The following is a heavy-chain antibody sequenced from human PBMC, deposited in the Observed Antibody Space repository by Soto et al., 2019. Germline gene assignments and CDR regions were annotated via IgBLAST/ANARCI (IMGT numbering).Heavy chain of an antibody. CDR3: AKESPLGVSPRYYYYYGMDV. D-gene: IGHD3-3*01. J-gene: IGHJ6*02. Sequence: PGGSLRLSCAASGFTFSSYAMSWVRQAPGKGLEWVSAISGSGGSTYYADSVKGRFTISRDNSKNTLYLQMNSLRAEDTAVYYCAKESPLGVSPRYYYYYGMDVWGQGTTVTVSS. V-gene: IGHV3-23*01. CDR1: GFTFSSYA. CDR2: ISGSGGST.